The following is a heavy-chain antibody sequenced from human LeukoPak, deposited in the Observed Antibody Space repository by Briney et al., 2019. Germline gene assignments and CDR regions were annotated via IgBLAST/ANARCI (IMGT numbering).Heavy chain of an antibody. J-gene: IGHJ1*01. V-gene: IGHV4-4*07. CDR2: TYTSGST. D-gene: IGHD6-13*01. CDR3: AREGAAGTKYFQH. CDR1: GGSISSYY. Sequence: SETLSLTCTVSGGSISSYYWSWIRQPAGKGLEWIGRTYTSGSTNYNPSLKSRVTMSVDTSKNQFSLKLSSVTAADTAVYYCAREGAAGTKYFQHWGQGTLVTVSS.